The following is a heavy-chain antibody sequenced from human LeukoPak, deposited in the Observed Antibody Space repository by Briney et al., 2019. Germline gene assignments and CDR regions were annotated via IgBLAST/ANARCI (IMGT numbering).Heavy chain of an antibody. CDR3: GRRSFPFDY. J-gene: IGHJ4*02. V-gene: IGHV1-8*02. Sequence: ASVKVSCKASGYTFTGYYMHWVRQATGQGLEWMGWMNPNSGNTGYAQKFQGRVTMTRNTSISTAYMELSSLRSEDTAVYYCGRRSFPFDYWGQGTLVTVSS. CDR1: GYTFTGYY. CDR2: MNPNSGNT.